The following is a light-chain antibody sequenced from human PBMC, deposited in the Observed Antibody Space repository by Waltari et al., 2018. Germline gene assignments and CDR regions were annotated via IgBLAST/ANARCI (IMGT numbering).Light chain of an antibody. CDR3: HQYNDGPPFN. V-gene: IGKV3-15*01. J-gene: IGKJ2*01. Sequence: EIVMAQSPASLSVSPGERAIFSCRASHSVTTNVAWYQQKPGQPPRLLIYGASTRATDIPARFSGSGSGTEFTLTITSPQSEDVGVYYCHQYNDGPPFNFGQGTKLEIK. CDR1: HSVTTN. CDR2: GAS.